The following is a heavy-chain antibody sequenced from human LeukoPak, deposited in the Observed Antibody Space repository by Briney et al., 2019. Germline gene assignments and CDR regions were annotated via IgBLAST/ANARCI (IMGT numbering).Heavy chain of an antibody. V-gene: IGHV3-23*01. CDR2: ISGGGGST. D-gene: IGHD4-11*01. J-gene: IGHJ4*02. CDR1: GFTFSGYG. CDR3: ARYGSTVTTAFDY. Sequence: QTGGSLRLSCAASGFTFSGYGMSWVRQAPGKGLEWVSAISGGGGSTYYADSVKGRFAISRDNAKNSLSLQMNSLRAEGTAVYYCARYGSTVTTAFDYWGQGTLVTVSS.